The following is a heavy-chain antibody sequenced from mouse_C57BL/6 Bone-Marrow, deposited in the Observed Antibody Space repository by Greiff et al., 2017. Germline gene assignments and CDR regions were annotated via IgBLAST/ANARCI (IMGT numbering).Heavy chain of an antibody. CDR1: GYTFTSYW. Sequence: QVQLQQPGAELVMPGASVKLSCKASGYTFTSYWMHWVKQRPGQGLEWIGEIDPSDSYTNYNQKFKGKSTLTVDKSSSTAYMQLISLTSEDSSVYYCAREDYYGSSYLDYWGQGTTLTVSS. CDR3: AREDYYGSSYLDY. J-gene: IGHJ2*01. CDR2: IDPSDSYT. V-gene: IGHV1-69*01. D-gene: IGHD1-1*01.